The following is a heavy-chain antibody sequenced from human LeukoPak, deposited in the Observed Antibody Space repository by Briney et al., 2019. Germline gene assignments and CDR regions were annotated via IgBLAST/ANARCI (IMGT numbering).Heavy chain of an antibody. CDR2: IDHRGNT. V-gene: IGHV4-4*02. J-gene: IGHJ4*02. CDR1: GDSITNTNW. Sequence: SETLSLTCAVSGDSITNTNWWNWVRQPPGKGLEWIAEIDHRGNTSYNPSLKSRVTISADKSKNQFSLKLNSVTAADTAVYYCARGYGPGYWGQGTLVTVSA. CDR3: ARGYGPGY. D-gene: IGHD4-17*01.